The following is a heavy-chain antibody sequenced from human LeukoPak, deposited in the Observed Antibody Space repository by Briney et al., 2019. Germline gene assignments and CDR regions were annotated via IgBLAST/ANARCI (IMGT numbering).Heavy chain of an antibody. CDR3: ARDGRGGWHFDY. CDR1: GFTFSNYW. J-gene: IGHJ4*02. CDR2: IKQDESEE. Sequence: GGSLRLSCAASGFTFSNYWMSWVRQAPGKGLEWVANIKQDESEEYFVDSLKGRSTISRDNAKNSLYLQINSLRAEDTAIYYCARDGRGGWHFDYWGQGTLVTVSS. D-gene: IGHD6-19*01. V-gene: IGHV3-7*01.